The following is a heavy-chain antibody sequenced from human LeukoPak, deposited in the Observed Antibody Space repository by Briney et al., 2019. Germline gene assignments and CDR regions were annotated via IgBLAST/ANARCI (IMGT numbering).Heavy chain of an antibody. Sequence: SVKVSCKASGGTFSSYAISWVRQAPGQGLEWMGGIIPIFGTANYAQKFQGRVTITMDESTSTAYMELSSLRSEDTAVYYCAREGGSYGYFDYWGQGTLVTVSS. CDR1: GGTFSSYA. CDR2: IIPIFGTA. CDR3: AREGGSYGYFDY. J-gene: IGHJ4*02. D-gene: IGHD1-26*01. V-gene: IGHV1-69*05.